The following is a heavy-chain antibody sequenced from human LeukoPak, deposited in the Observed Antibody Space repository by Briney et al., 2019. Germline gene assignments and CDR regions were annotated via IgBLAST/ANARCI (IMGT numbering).Heavy chain of an antibody. CDR2: ISPNSGGT. CDR1: GYTFTDYY. D-gene: IGHD6-19*01. Sequence: ASVKVSCKASGYTFTDYYIRWVRQAPGQGLEWMGCISPNSGGTNYAQKFQGRVVLTRATSIRTAYMELSGLTSDDTAVYYCARVEVAGNILIDYWGQGTLVIVSS. J-gene: IGHJ4*02. CDR3: ARVEVAGNILIDY. V-gene: IGHV1-2*02.